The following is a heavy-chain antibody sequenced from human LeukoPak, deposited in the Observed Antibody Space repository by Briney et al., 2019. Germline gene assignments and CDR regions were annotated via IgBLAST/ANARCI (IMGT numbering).Heavy chain of an antibody. CDR3: ARVLRYCSGGNCYSGGLGYMDV. CDR1: GFTFSSYA. D-gene: IGHD2-15*01. CDR2: ISSSSTI. Sequence: GGSLRLSCAASGFTFSSYAMHWVRQAPGKGLEWVSYISSSSTIYYADSVKGQFTISRDNAKNSLYLQMNSLRAEDTAVYYCARVLRYCSGGNCYSGGLGYMDVWGKGTTVTISS. V-gene: IGHV3-48*01. J-gene: IGHJ6*03.